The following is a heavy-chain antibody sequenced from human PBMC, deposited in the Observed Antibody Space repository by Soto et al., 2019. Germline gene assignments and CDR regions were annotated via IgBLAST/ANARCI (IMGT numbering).Heavy chain of an antibody. CDR2: FDGNGDK. D-gene: IGHD3-22*01. CDR3: VHRGIPNYFEVAFDY. CDR1: GFSLTTSVVG. J-gene: IGHJ4*02. Sequence: GPTLVNPTHTLTLTCTFSGFSLTTSVVGVGWIRQPAGKALELLALFDGNGDKRYSPSLESRLTITKDTSKNQVVLTMTNMDPLDTAKYYCVHRGIPNYFEVAFDYWGQGTLVTVYS. V-gene: IGHV2-5*01.